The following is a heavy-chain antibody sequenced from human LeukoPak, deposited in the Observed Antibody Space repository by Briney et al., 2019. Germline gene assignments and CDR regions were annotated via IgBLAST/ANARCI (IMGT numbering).Heavy chain of an antibody. CDR3: AKETGDCGGDCYHYYYYMDV. J-gene: IGHJ6*03. CDR2: IRYDGSNK. CDR1: GFTFSSYG. D-gene: IGHD2-21*02. Sequence: GGSLGLSCAASGFTFSSYGMHWVRQAPGKGLEWVAFIRYDGSNKYYADSVKGRFTISRDNSKNTLYLQMNSLRAEDTAVYYCAKETGDCGGDCYHYYYYMDVWGKGTTVTISS. V-gene: IGHV3-30*02.